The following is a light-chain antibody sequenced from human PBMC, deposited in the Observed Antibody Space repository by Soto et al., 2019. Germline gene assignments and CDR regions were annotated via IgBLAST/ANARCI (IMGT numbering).Light chain of an antibody. Sequence: DIQMTQSPSALSASVGDRVTITCRASQSMSTWLAWYQQKPGKAPKFLIYDASTLESGVPSRFSGSGSGTDFTLTISSLQPEDFATYYCQQSYSTLWTFGQGTKVDIK. CDR3: QQSYSTLWT. CDR2: DAS. CDR1: QSMSTW. V-gene: IGKV1-39*01. J-gene: IGKJ1*01.